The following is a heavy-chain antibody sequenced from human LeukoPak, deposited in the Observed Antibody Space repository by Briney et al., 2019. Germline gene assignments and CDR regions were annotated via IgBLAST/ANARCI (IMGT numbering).Heavy chain of an antibody. J-gene: IGHJ5*02. CDR2: IYYSGST. Sequence: SGTLSLTCTVSGGSLSSYYWSWIRQPPGRGLEWIGYIYYSGSTNYNPSLKSRVTISVDTSKNQFSLKLSSVTAADTAVYYCARVTLPAAPFDPWGQGTLVTVSS. CDR3: ARVTLPAAPFDP. D-gene: IGHD2-2*01. V-gene: IGHV4-59*01. CDR1: GGSLSSYY.